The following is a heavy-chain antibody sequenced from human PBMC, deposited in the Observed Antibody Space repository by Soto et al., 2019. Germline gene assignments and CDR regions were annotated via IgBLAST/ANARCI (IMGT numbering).Heavy chain of an antibody. Sequence: GASVKVSCKASGYTYTGYYMPWVRQAPGQGLEWMGWINPNSGGTNYAQKFQGWVTMTRDTSISTAYMELSRLRSDDTAVYYCARASRIAAAGTGPVGYWGQGTLVTVSS. J-gene: IGHJ4*02. V-gene: IGHV1-2*04. D-gene: IGHD6-13*01. CDR3: ARASRIAAAGTGPVGY. CDR2: INPNSGGT. CDR1: GYTYTGYY.